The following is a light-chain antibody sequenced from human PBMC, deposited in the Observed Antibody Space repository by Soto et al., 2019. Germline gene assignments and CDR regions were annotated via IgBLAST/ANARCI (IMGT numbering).Light chain of an antibody. CDR3: AVWDDTLKAVV. J-gene: IGLJ2*01. CDR1: SSNVGSNT. V-gene: IGLV1-44*01. CDR2: HNN. Sequence: QSVVTQPPSASGTPGQRVTISCSGSSSNVGSNTVDWYQLLPGTAPKLLIYHNNQRPSGVPDRLSGSKSGTSASLAISGLQSEDEADYYGAVWDDTLKAVVFGGGTKLTVL.